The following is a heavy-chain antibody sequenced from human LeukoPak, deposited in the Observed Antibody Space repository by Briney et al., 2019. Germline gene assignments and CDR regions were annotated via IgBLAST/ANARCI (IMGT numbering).Heavy chain of an antibody. CDR2: INPNSGGT. J-gene: IGHJ4*02. D-gene: IGHD2-2*01. CDR3: ARVYCSSTSCYWDY. Sequence: ASVKVSCKASGYTFTGDYMHWVRQAPGQGLEWMGWINPNSGGTNYAQKFQGRVTMTRDTSISTAYMELSRLRSDDTAVYYCARVYCSSTSCYWDYWGQGTLVTVSS. V-gene: IGHV1-2*02. CDR1: GYTFTGDY.